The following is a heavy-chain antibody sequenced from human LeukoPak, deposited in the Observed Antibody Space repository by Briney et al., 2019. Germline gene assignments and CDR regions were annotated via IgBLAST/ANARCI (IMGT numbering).Heavy chain of an antibody. D-gene: IGHD4-17*01. CDR1: GLTFSAYG. Sequence: GGSLRLSCAASGLTFSAYGVTWVRQAPGKGLEWVSSISGAGPYYADSVKGRFTIFRDNSENTLFLHMNSLRADDTAVYYCCKDPNGDYVGAFDMWGPGTKVTVSS. J-gene: IGHJ3*02. V-gene: IGHV3-23*01. CDR3: CKDPNGDYVGAFDM. CDR2: ISGAGP.